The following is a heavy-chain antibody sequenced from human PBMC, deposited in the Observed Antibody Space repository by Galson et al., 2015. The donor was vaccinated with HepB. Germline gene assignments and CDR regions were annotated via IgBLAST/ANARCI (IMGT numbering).Heavy chain of an antibody. V-gene: IGHV1-2*02. D-gene: IGHD3-9*01. Sequence: SVKVSCKASGYTFTGYYMHWVRQAPGQGLEWMGWINPNSGGTNYAQKFQGRVTMTRDTSISTAYMELSRLRSDDTAVYYCARVDDISHAFDIWGQGTMVTVSS. CDR3: ARVDDISHAFDI. CDR1: GYTFTGYY. CDR2: INPNSGGT. J-gene: IGHJ3*02.